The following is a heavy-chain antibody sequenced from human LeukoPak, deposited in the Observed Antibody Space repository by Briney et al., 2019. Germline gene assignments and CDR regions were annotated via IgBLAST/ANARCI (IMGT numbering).Heavy chain of an antibody. CDR1: GYTFTSYD. J-gene: IGHJ4*02. D-gene: IGHD6-19*01. Sequence: ASVKVSCKASGYTFTSYDINWVRQATGQGLEWMGWMNPNSGNTGYAQKFQGRATMTRNTSISTAYMELSSLRSEDTAVYYCARGGRYSSGWYRFDYWGQGTLVTVSS. CDR2: MNPNSGNT. V-gene: IGHV1-8*01. CDR3: ARGGRYSSGWYRFDY.